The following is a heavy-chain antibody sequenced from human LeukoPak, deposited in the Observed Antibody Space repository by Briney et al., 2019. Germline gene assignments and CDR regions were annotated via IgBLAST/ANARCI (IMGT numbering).Heavy chain of an antibody. CDR2: ICYSGST. Sequence: PSQTLSLTCTVSGGSISSGDYYWSWIRQPPGKGLEWIRYICYSGSTYYNPSLKSRVTISVDTSKNQFSLKLSSVTAADTAVYYCARGNLPMVESAFDIWGQGTMVTVSS. D-gene: IGHD4/OR15-4a*01. V-gene: IGHV4-30-4*01. CDR1: GGSISSGDYY. J-gene: IGHJ3*02. CDR3: ARGNLPMVESAFDI.